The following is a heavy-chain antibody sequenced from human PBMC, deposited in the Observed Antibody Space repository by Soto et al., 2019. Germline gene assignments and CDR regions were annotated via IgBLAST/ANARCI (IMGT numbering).Heavy chain of an antibody. CDR1: GGTFSSYT. J-gene: IGHJ3*02. Sequence: ASVKVSCKASGGTFSSYTISWVRQAPGQGLEWMGRIIPILGIANYAQKFQGRVTITADKSTSTAYMELSSLRSEDTAVYYCAAPRGYCSSTSCYRSHSDLLDIWGQGTMVTVSS. CDR2: IIPILGIA. V-gene: IGHV1-69*02. D-gene: IGHD2-2*01. CDR3: AAPRGYCSSTSCYRSHSDLLDI.